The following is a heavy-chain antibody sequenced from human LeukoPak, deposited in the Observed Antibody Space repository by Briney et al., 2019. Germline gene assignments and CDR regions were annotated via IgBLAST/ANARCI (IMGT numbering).Heavy chain of an antibody. D-gene: IGHD3-22*01. CDR3: ARDSSYDTSGFPPTYYYYMDV. CDR2: ISSSSSYI. CDR1: GFTFSSYS. Sequence: GGSLRLSCAASGFTFSSYSMNWVRQAPGKGLEWVSSISSSSSYIYYADSVKGRFTISRDNAKNSLYLQMNSLGAEDTAVYYCARDSSYDTSGFPPTYYYYMDVWGEGTTVTVSS. J-gene: IGHJ6*03. V-gene: IGHV3-21*01.